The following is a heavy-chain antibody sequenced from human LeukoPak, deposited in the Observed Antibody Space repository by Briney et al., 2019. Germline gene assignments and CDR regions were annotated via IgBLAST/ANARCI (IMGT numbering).Heavy chain of an antibody. J-gene: IGHJ4*02. CDR3: ARADESTVTLDY. Sequence: SETLSLTCAVYGGSFSGYYWSWIRQPPGKGLEWVWEINHSGSTNYNPSLKSRVTISVDTSKNQFSLKLSSVTAADTAVYYCARADESTVTLDYWGQGTLVTVST. V-gene: IGHV4-34*01. CDR1: GGSFSGYY. D-gene: IGHD4-17*01. CDR2: INHSGST.